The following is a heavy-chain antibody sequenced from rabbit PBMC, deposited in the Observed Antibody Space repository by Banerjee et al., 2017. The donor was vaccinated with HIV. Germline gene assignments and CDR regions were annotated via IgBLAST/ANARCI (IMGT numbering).Heavy chain of an antibody. Sequence: QEQLEESGGDLVKLEGSLTLTCTASGFSFSNKNVLGWVRQAPGKGLEWIACINTSSGNTVYASWAKGRFTISKTSSTTVTLQMTSLTAADTATYFCARDGSGWGANFNLWGQGTLVTVS. D-gene: IGHD4-1*01. CDR3: ARDGSGWGANFNL. J-gene: IGHJ4*01. CDR1: GFSFSNKNV. V-gene: IGHV1S45*01. CDR2: INTSSGNT.